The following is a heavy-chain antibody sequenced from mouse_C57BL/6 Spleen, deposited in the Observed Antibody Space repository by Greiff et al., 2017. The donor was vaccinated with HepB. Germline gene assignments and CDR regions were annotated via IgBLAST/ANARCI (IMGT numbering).Heavy chain of an antibody. CDR2: ISSGSSTI. D-gene: IGHD1-1*01. Sequence: EVKLVESGGGLVKPGGSLKLSCAASGFTFSDYGMHWVRQAPEKGLEWVAYISSGSSTIYYADTVKGRFTISIDNAKNTLFLQMTSLRSEDTAMYYCARRRDYGSSFYFDYWGQGTTLTVSS. CDR1: GFTFSDYG. J-gene: IGHJ2*01. CDR3: ARRRDYGSSFYFDY. V-gene: IGHV5-17*01.